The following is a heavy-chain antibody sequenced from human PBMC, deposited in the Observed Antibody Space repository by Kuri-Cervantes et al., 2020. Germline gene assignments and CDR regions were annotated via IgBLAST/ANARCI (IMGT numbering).Heavy chain of an antibody. V-gene: IGHV1-2*02. CDR2: INPNSGGT. D-gene: IGHD3-22*01. CDR1: GYTFTGYY. J-gene: IGHJ4*02. CDR3: ASGSGDSSGYYFDH. Sequence: ASVNVSCKASGYTFTGYYMHWVRQAPGQGLEWMGWINPNSGGTNYAQQFQGRVTMTRDMSIRTAYMELGRLRSDDTAVYYCASGSGDSSGYYFDHWGQGTLVTVSS.